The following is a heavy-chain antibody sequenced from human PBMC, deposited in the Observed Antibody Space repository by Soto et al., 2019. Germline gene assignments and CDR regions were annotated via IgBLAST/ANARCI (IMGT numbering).Heavy chain of an antibody. Sequence: QVQLVQSGAAVKKPGSSVKVSCQASGVTFSSETLGWVRQAPGQGLEWVGGIIPLFGTASYAQTFQGRVTIAADEATSTVYMELISLRSYDTAVYFCAAELGENPASPFDAWCQGTLVTVSS. CDR2: IIPLFGTA. V-gene: IGHV1-69*01. D-gene: IGHD3-10*01. CDR1: GVTFSSET. J-gene: IGHJ4*02. CDR3: AAELGENPASPFDA.